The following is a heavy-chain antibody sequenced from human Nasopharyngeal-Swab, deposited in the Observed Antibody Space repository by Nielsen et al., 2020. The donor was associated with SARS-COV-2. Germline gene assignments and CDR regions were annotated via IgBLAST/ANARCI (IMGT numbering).Heavy chain of an antibody. V-gene: IGHV1-69*13. Sequence: SVKVSCKASGGTFSSYAISCVRQAPGQGLEWMGGIIPIFGTANYAQKFQGRVTITADESTSTAYMELSSLRSEDTAVYYCARDLYGSGSYNFGAFDIWGQGTMVTVSS. CDR3: ARDLYGSGSYNFGAFDI. J-gene: IGHJ3*02. CDR1: GGTFSSYA. CDR2: IIPIFGTA. D-gene: IGHD3-10*01.